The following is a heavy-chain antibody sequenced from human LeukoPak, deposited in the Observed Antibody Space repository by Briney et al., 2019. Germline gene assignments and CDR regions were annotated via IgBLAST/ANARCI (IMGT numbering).Heavy chain of an antibody. Sequence: GGSLRLSCAASGFMFSTYAMSWVRQAPGKGLEWVSAISGSGGSTSYADSVKGRFTISRDNSKNTLYLQMNTLRAEDTAVYYCASIFTPPGTTMYYMDVWGKGTTVTVSS. J-gene: IGHJ6*03. V-gene: IGHV3-23*01. D-gene: IGHD1-7*01. CDR3: ASIFTPPGTTMYYMDV. CDR2: ISGSGGST. CDR1: GFMFSTYA.